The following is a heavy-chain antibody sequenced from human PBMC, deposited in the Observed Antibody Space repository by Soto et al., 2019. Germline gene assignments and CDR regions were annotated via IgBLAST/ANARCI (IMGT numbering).Heavy chain of an antibody. CDR2: ISWDGGST. D-gene: IGHD4-4*01. CDR3: AKDETSRSGNTVNYRMDV. V-gene: IGHV3-43*01. Sequence: PGGSLRLSFSASGLTLSDYTMHWVLPSPWKWLEWVSLISWDGGSTYYEDSVKGRLTISRDNSKNSLYLQMNSLRTEDTALYYCAKDETSRSGNTVNYRMDVWAKATTVTASS. CDR1: GLTLSDYT. J-gene: IGHJ6*04.